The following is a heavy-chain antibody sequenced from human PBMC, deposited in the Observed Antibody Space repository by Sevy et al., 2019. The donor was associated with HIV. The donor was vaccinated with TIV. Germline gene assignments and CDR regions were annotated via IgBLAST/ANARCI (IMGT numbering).Heavy chain of an antibody. Sequence: GGSLRLSCAASGFTFSSYAMHWVRQAPGKGLEWVAVISYDGSNKYYADSVKGRLTISRDNSKNTLYLQMNSLRAEDTAVYYCARGGGKWELLADYWGQGTLVTVSS. D-gene: IGHD1-26*01. J-gene: IGHJ4*02. CDR3: ARGGGKWELLADY. CDR1: GFTFSSYA. V-gene: IGHV3-30-3*01. CDR2: ISYDGSNK.